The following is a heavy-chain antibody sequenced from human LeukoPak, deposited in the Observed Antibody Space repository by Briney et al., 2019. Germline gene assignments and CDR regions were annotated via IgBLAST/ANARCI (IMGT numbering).Heavy chain of an antibody. V-gene: IGHV3-66*01. CDR2: IYSGGST. D-gene: IGHD5-18*01. Sequence: GGSLRLSCAASGFTVSSNYMSWVRQAPGKGLEWVSVIYSGGSTYYADSVKGRFTISRDNSKNTLYLQMNSLRAEDTAVYYCARGRGYSYGSHYYGTDVWGQGTTVTVSS. CDR3: ARGRGYSYGSHYYGTDV. CDR1: GFTVSSNY. J-gene: IGHJ6*02.